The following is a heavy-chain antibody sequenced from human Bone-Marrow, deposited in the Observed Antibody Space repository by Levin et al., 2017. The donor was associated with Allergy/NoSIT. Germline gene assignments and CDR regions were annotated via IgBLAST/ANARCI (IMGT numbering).Heavy chain of an antibody. V-gene: IGHV4-34*01. J-gene: IGHJ4*02. CDR2: INHSGST. Sequence: SETLSLTCAVYGGSFSGYYWSWIRQPPGKGLEWIGEINHSGSTNYNPSLKSRVTISVDTSKNQFSLKLSSVTAADTAVYYCARRTVLRFLEWFLDYWGQGTLVTVSS. CDR1: GGSFSGYY. D-gene: IGHD3-3*01. CDR3: ARRTVLRFLEWFLDY.